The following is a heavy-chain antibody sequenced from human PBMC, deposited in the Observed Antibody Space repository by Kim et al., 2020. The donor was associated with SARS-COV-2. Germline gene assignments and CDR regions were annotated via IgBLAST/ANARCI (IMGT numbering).Heavy chain of an antibody. CDR2: MNPNSGNI. J-gene: IGHJ6*02. CDR3: ARVSARDFWSGYYTPRGYYYYYYGMDV. CDR1: GYTFTSYD. D-gene: IGHD3-3*01. V-gene: IGHV1-8*01. Sequence: ASVKVSCKASGYTFTSYDINWVRQATGQRLEWMGWMNPNSGNIGYAQKFQGRVTMTRNTSISTAYMELSSLRSEDTAVYYCARVSARDFWSGYYTPRGYYYYYYGMDVWGQGTTVTVSS.